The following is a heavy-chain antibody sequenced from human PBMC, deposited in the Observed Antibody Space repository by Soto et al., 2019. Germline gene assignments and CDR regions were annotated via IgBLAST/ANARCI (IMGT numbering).Heavy chain of an antibody. Sequence: QVQLQESGPGLVKPSQTLSLTCTVSGGSISSGDYYWSWIRQPPGKGLEWIGYIYYSGSTYYNPSLKSRVTISVDTSKNQFSLKLSSVTAADTAVYYCARGPHYYGSGGYYFDYWGQGTLVTVSS. D-gene: IGHD3-10*01. CDR2: IYYSGST. CDR3: ARGPHYYGSGGYYFDY. CDR1: GGSISSGDYY. V-gene: IGHV4-30-4*01. J-gene: IGHJ4*02.